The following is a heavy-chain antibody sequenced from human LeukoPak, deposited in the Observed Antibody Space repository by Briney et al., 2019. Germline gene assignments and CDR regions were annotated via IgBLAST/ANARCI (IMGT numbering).Heavy chain of an antibody. CDR3: AYGSGSYYNVKLGYFDY. Sequence: GGSLRLSCAPSGFTLSSYAMSWVRQAPGKGLEWVSAISGSGGSTYYADSVKGRFTISRDNSKNTLYLQMNSLRAEDTAVYYCAYGSGSYYNVKLGYFDYWGQGTLVTVSS. CDR2: ISGSGGST. CDR1: GFTLSSYA. J-gene: IGHJ4*02. D-gene: IGHD3-10*01. V-gene: IGHV3-23*01.